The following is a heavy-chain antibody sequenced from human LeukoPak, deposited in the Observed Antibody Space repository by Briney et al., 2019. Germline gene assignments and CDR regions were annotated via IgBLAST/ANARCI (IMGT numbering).Heavy chain of an antibody. CDR2: ISYDGSNK. CDR1: GFTFSSYA. CDR3: ARAPSSWSYFVAYYYYGMDV. D-gene: IGHD6-13*01. V-gene: IGHV3-30*04. J-gene: IGHJ6*02. Sequence: GGSLRLSCAASGFTFSSYAMHWVRQAPGKGLEWVAVISYDGSNKYYADSVKGRFTISRDNSKNTLYLQMNSLRAEDTAVYYCARAPSSWSYFVAYYYYGMDVWGQGTTVTVSS.